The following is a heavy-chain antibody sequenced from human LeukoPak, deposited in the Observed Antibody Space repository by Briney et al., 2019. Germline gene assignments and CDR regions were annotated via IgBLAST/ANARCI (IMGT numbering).Heavy chain of an antibody. CDR3: VKDLLQVTMKKLDH. CDR1: GFTFSSYA. J-gene: IGHJ4*02. Sequence: PGGSLRLSCSVSGFTFSSYAMHWVRQAPGKGLEYVSVIRSDGVDVYYTDSEKGRFTISRDNSKNTLYLQMSSLRPEDTAVYYCVKDLLQVTMKKLDHWGQGTLVTVSS. CDR2: IRSDGVDV. V-gene: IGHV3-64D*06. D-gene: IGHD4-11*01.